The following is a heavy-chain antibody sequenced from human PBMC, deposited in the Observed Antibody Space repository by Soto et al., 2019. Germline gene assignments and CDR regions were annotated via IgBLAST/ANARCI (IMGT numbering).Heavy chain of an antibody. CDR3: VDCLWRGLDD. Sequence: EVQLLESGGGLVQPGGSLRLSCAASGFTFSSYAMSWVRQAPGRGLEWVSGISGNGATTFYADSVEGRFTISRVNCKKSRLLDMYSRRPGDTALSFCVDCLWRGLDDWCQGTRVTVS. V-gene: IGHV3-23*01. CDR1: GFTFSSYA. CDR2: ISGNGATT. J-gene: IGHJ4*02. D-gene: IGHD1-1*01.